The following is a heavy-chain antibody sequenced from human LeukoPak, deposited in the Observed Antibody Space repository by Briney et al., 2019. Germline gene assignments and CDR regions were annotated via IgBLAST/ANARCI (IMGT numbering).Heavy chain of an antibody. J-gene: IGHJ4*01. D-gene: IGHD2-8*02. CDR1: GYSFTSYW. CDR2: IYPGDSDT. CDR3: ARQTGAFDY. V-gene: IGHV5-51*01. Sequence: AESLKISCKGSGYSFTSYWIGWVLQMPGKGLEWMGIIYPGDSDTRYSPSFLGLVTISADKSITTAYLQWSSLMDSDTAMYYCARQTGAFDYWGQGTLVTVS.